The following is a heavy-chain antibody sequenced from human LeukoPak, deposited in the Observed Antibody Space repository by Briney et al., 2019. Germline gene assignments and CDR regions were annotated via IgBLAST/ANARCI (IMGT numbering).Heavy chain of an antibody. CDR3: ARGGGDTMVRGVIWNY. CDR1: GGSISSGDYY. CDR2: IYYSGST. V-gene: IGHV4-30-4*01. J-gene: IGHJ4*02. D-gene: IGHD3-10*01. Sequence: SETLSLTCTVSGGSISSGDYYWSWVRQPPGRGLEWIGYIYYSGSTYYNPSLKRRVTISVDTSKTQFSLKLSSVTAADTAVYYCARGGGDTMVRGVIWNYWGQGTLVTVSS.